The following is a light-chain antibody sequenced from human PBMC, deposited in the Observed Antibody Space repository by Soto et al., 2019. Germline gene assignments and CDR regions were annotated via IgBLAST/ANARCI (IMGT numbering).Light chain of an antibody. Sequence: QPVLTQSPSASASLGASVKLTCALSSGHSSYAIAWHQQQPEKGPRALMKLNSDGSHTRGDGIPDRFSGSSSGAERYLTISSLQSEDEADYSCQTWRTGILVFGGGTKLTVL. CDR2: LNSDGSH. V-gene: IGLV4-69*01. CDR1: SGHSSYA. J-gene: IGLJ3*02. CDR3: QTWRTGILV.